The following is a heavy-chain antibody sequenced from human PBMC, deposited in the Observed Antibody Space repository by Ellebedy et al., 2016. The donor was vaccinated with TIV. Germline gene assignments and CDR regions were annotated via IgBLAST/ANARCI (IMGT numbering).Heavy chain of an antibody. V-gene: IGHV3-33*01. J-gene: IGHJ4*02. CDR2: TWADGHNT. CDR3: GTVATTFDY. CDR1: GFGFSSYA. Sequence: PGGSLRLSCAASGFGFSSYAMHWVRQSPVKGLEWVAVTWADGHNTYYADSVKGRFTVSRDTSKNSLYLQMDSLRDEDTAVYFCGTVATTFDYWGQGTLVTVSS. D-gene: IGHD5-24*01.